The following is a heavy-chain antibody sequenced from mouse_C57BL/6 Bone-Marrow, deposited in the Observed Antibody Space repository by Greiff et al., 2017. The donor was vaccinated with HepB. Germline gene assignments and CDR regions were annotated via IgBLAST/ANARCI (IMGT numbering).Heavy chain of an antibody. V-gene: IGHV5-6*01. Sequence: EVKLVESGGDLVKPGGSLKLSCAASGFPFSSYGMSWVRQTPDKRLEWVATISSGGSYTYYPDSVKGRFTISRDNAKNTLYLQMSSLKSEDTTMYYCASIPDYWGQGTTLTVSS. CDR2: ISSGGSYT. J-gene: IGHJ2*01. CDR3: ASIPDY. CDR1: GFPFSSYG.